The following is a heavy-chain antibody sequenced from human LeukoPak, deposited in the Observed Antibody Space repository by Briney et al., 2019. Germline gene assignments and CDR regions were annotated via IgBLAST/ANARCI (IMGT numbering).Heavy chain of an antibody. D-gene: IGHD5-24*01. J-gene: IGHJ4*02. CDR1: GFTFSNYW. Sequence: GGSLRLSCAASGFTFSNYWINCVRQAPGKGLEWVANINQDESEKYYVDSVKGRFTITRDNDKDSLYLQMSSLRAEDTAVYYCARTYRNGDKFCSVYWGQGTLVTVSS. CDR2: INQDESEK. V-gene: IGHV3-7*01. CDR3: ARTYRNGDKFCSVY.